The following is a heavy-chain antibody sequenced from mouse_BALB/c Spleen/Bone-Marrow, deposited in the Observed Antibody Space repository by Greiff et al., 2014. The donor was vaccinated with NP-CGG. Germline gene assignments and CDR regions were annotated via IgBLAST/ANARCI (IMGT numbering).Heavy chain of an antibody. CDR1: GYVFSTYW. Sequence: QVQLKESGAELVRPGSSVKISCKSSGYVFSTYWINWVKQRPGQGLEWIGEIYPGDGDTDFNGKFKDKATLTADESSNTAYMQLSSLTSEDSAVYYCARRGISVDYWGQGTTLTGSS. CDR2: IYPGDGDT. CDR3: ARRGISVDY. V-gene: IGHV1-80*01. J-gene: IGHJ2*01.